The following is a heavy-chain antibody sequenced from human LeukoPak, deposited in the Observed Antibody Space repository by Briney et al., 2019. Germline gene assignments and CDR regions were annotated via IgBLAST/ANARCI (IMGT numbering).Heavy chain of an antibody. CDR3: AKEYYGSGSRTSAFDI. V-gene: IGHV1-18*01. Sequence: ASVKVSCKASGYTFTSYGISWVRQAPGQGLEWMGWISAYNGNTNYAQKLQGRVTMTTDTSTSTAYMELRSLRSDDTAVYYCAKEYYGSGSRTSAFDIWGQGTMVTVSS. J-gene: IGHJ3*02. D-gene: IGHD3-10*01. CDR2: ISAYNGNT. CDR1: GYTFTSYG.